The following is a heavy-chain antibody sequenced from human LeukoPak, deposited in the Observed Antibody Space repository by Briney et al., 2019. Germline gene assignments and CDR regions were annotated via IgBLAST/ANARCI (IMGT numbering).Heavy chain of an antibody. CDR1: GGSISSYY. J-gene: IGHJ4*02. D-gene: IGHD5-18*01. V-gene: IGHV4-59*01. CDR2: IYYSGST. CDR3: PRAGSYGPFDY. Sequence: PSETLSLTCTVSGGSISSYYWSWIRQPPGKGLEWIGYIYYSGSTNYNPSLKSRVTISVDTSKNQFSLKLSSVTAADTAVYYCPRAGSYGPFDYWGQGTLVTVSS.